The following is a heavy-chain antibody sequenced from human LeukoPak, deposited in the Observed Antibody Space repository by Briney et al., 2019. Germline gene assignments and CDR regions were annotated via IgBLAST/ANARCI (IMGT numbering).Heavy chain of an antibody. J-gene: IGHJ4*02. D-gene: IGHD3-16*01. CDR2: IKQDGSEE. V-gene: IGHV3-7*01. Sequence: GGSLRLSCAASGFTFSSYWMSWVRQAPGKGLEWVANIKQDGSEEYYVDSVKGRFTISRDNAKNSLYLQMNSLRAEDTAVYYCARPYDYVWGSPDYWGQGTLVTVSS. CDR3: ARPYDYVWGSPDY. CDR1: GFTFSSYW.